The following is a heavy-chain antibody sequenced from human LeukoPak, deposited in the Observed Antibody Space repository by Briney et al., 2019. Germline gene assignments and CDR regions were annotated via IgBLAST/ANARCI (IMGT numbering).Heavy chain of an antibody. CDR1: GFTFSGSA. Sequence: GGSLRLSCAASGFTFSGSAMHWVRQASGKGLEWVGRIRSKANSYATAYAASVKGRFTISRDDSKNTAYLQMNSLRAEDTALYYCAKDIGGATSGNWFDPWGQGTLVTVSS. CDR3: AKDIGGATSGNWFDP. CDR2: IRSKANSYAT. J-gene: IGHJ5*02. D-gene: IGHD1-26*01. V-gene: IGHV3-73*01.